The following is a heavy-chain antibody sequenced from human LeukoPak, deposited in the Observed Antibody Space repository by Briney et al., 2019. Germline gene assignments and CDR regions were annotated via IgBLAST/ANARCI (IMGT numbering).Heavy chain of an antibody. D-gene: IGHD3-22*01. CDR1: GFTFSSYG. Sequence: GGSLRLSCAASGFTFSSYGMHWVRQAPGKGLEWVAFIRYDGSNEYYADSVKGRFTISRANSKNTLYLQMNSLRAEDTAVYYCAKLGDSSGPRDYWGQGTLVTVSS. CDR3: AKLGDSSGPRDY. J-gene: IGHJ4*02. V-gene: IGHV3-30*02. CDR2: IRYDGSNE.